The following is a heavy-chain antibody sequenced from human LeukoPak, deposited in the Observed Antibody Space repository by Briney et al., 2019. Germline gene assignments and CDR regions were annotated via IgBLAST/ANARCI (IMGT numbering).Heavy chain of an antibody. CDR2: IYPGDSDT. J-gene: IGHJ4*02. CDR3: ARHEDCGGDCYSVDY. V-gene: IGHV5-51*01. D-gene: IGHD2-21*02. CDR1: GYNFNTYW. Sequence: GESLKISCKGSGYNFNTYWIAWVRQMPGKGLEWMGIIYPGDSDTRYSPSFQGQVTISADKSISTAYLQWSGLKASDTAMYYCARHEDCGGDCYSVDYWGQGTLVTVSS.